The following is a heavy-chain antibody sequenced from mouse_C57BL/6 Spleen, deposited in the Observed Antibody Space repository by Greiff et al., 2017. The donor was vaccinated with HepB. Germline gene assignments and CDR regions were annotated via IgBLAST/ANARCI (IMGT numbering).Heavy chain of an antibody. V-gene: IGHV5-6*01. CDR1: GFTFSSYG. CDR3: AREEGTLFAY. D-gene: IGHD3-3*01. Sequence: DVHLVESGGDLVKPGGSLKLSCAASGFTFSSYGMSWVRQTPDKRLEWVATISSGGSYTYYPDSVKGRFTISRDNAKNTLYLQMSSLKSEDTAMYYCAREEGTLFAYWGHWTLVTVSA. J-gene: IGHJ3*01. CDR2: ISSGGSYT.